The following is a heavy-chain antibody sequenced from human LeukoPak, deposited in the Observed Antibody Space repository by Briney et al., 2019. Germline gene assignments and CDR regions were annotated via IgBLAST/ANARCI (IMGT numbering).Heavy chain of an antibody. V-gene: IGHV4-4*07. Sequence: SETLSLTCTVSGGSISNYYWSWIRQPAGKGLEWIGRVYGSGSTNYNPSLKSRVTMSVDRSMNQFSLEVKSVTAADTAVYYCARRSGPESYYDYWGQGTLVTVSS. J-gene: IGHJ4*02. CDR2: VYGSGST. CDR3: ARRSGPESYYDY. CDR1: GGSISNYY. D-gene: IGHD1-26*01.